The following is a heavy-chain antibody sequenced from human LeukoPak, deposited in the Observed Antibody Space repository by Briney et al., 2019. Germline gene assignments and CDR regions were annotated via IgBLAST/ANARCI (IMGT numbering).Heavy chain of an antibody. CDR2: INPNSGGT. CDR1: GYTFTGYY. J-gene: IGHJ4*02. D-gene: IGHD3-10*01. Sequence: ASVKVSCKASGYTFTGYYMHWVRQAPGQGLEWMGRINPNSGGTNYAQKFQGRVTMTRDKSISTAYMELSRLRSDDTAVYYCASEYYYGSGSYYIDYWGQGTLVTVSS. CDR3: ASEYYYGSGSYYIDY. V-gene: IGHV1-2*06.